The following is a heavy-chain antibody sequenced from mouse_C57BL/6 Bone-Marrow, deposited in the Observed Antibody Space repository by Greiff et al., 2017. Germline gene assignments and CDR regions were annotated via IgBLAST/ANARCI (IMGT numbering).Heavy chain of an antibody. Sequence: QVQLQQSGAELARPGASVKLSCKASGYTFTSYGISWVKQRTGQGLEWIGEIYPRSGNTYYNEKFKGKATLTADKSYSTAYMELRSLTSEDSAVFFCARSRWLPYAYWGQGTLVTVSA. CDR3: ARSRWLPYAY. CDR2: IYPRSGNT. V-gene: IGHV1-81*01. J-gene: IGHJ3*01. CDR1: GYTFTSYG. D-gene: IGHD2-2*01.